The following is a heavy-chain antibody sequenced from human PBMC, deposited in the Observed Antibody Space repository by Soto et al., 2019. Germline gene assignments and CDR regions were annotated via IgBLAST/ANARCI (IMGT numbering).Heavy chain of an antibody. Sequence: TSETLHLTCTVSGGSISRGDYFWGWILLPPGKGLEWIGYIYYSGSTYYNPSLKSRVTISVDTSKNQFSLKLSSVTAADTAVYYCARAGGLVRGHYYYGMDVWGQGTTVT. CDR1: GGSISRGDYF. CDR3: ARAGGLVRGHYYYGMDV. J-gene: IGHJ6*02. D-gene: IGHD3-10*01. V-gene: IGHV4-30-4*01. CDR2: IYYSGST.